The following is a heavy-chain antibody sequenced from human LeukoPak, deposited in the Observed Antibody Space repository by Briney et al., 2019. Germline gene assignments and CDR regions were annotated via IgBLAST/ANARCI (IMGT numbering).Heavy chain of an antibody. J-gene: IGHJ6*04. CDR2: IYHSGST. V-gene: IGHV4-38-2*01. Sequence: PSETLSLTCAVSGYSISSGYYWGWIRQPPGKGLEWIGSIYHSGSTYYNPSLKSRVTISVDTPKNQFSLKLSSVPAAGTAVYYCARLIGTDVWGKGTTVTVSS. CDR3: ARLIGTDV. CDR1: GYSISSGYY.